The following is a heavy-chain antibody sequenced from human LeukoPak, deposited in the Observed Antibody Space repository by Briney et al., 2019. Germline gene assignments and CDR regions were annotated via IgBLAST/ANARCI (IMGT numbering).Heavy chain of an antibody. D-gene: IGHD3-22*01. J-gene: IGHJ2*01. CDR1: GFTFSSYG. Sequence: GGSLRLSCAASGFTFSSYGMHWVRQAPGKGLEWVAFIRYDGSNKYYADSVKGRFTISRDNSKNTLYLQMNSLRAEDTAVYCCAKATGSPLYDSSDWYLDLWGRGTLVTVSS. CDR3: AKATGSPLYDSSDWYLDL. V-gene: IGHV3-30*02. CDR2: IRYDGSNK.